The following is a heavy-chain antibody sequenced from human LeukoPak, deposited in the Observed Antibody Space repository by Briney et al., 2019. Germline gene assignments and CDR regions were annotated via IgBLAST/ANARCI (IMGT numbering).Heavy chain of an antibody. CDR3: ARREGYCTDGVCGNAFDI. D-gene: IGHD2-8*01. J-gene: IGHJ3*02. CDR2: INHSGST. V-gene: IGHV4-34*01. CDR1: GGSFSGYY. Sequence: SETLSLTCAVYGGSFSGYYWSWIRQPPGKGLEWIGEINHSGSTNYNPSLKSRVTISVDTSKNQFSLKLSSVTAADTAVYYCARREGYCTDGVCGNAFDIWGQGTMVTVSS.